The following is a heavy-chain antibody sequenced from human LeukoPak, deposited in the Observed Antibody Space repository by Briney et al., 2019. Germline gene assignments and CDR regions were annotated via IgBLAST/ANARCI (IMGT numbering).Heavy chain of an antibody. J-gene: IGHJ4*02. CDR3: ARPSRSTGPAY. D-gene: IGHD2-2*01. V-gene: IGHV3-48*02. CDR1: GFIFSNYS. CDR2: ISSTSNTI. Sequence: GGSLRLSCAASGFIFSNYSMNWVRQAPGKGLEWVSWISSTSNTIYYADSVKGRFTISRDNAKNSLDLQMNSLRDEDTAVYYYARPSRSTGPAYWGQGTLVTVSS.